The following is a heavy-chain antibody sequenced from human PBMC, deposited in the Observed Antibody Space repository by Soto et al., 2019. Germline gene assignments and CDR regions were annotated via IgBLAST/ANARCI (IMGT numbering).Heavy chain of an antibody. J-gene: IGHJ5*02. CDR1: GFTFNTYD. D-gene: IGHD3-16*01. V-gene: IGHV3-21*01. CDR2: ITTSSAYI. CDR3: VRSGTARLLRHSWFDS. Sequence: EVQLVESGGGLVKPGGSLRLSCAASGFTFNTYDMNWVRQAPGKGLEWVSSITTSSAYIYYADSLKGRITISRDNAKNSLYLQIYSRRPEDTAVYYCVRSGTARLLRHSWFDSWGQGTLVTV.